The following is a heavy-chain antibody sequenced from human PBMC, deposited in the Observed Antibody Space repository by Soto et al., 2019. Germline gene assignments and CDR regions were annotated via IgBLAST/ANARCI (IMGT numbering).Heavy chain of an antibody. J-gene: IGHJ6*02. D-gene: IGHD2-2*01. CDR3: ARAVPAPNYGMDV. CDR2: IYSGGST. CDR1: GFTVSSNY. V-gene: IGHV3-53*02. Sequence: EVQLVETGGGLIQPGGSLRLSCAASGFTVSSNYMSWVRQAPGKGLEWVSVIYSGGSTYYADSVKGRFTISRDNSKNTLYLQMNSLIAEDTAVYYCARAVPAPNYGMDVWGQGTTVTVSS.